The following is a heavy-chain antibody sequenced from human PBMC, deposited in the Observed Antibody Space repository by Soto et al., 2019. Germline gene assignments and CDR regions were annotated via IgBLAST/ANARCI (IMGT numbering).Heavy chain of an antibody. CDR2: ISGSGGST. CDR1: GFTFSSYA. D-gene: IGHD2-2*02. J-gene: IGHJ5*02. Sequence: EVQLLESGGGLVQPGGSLRLSCAASGFTFSSYAMSWVRQAPGKGLEWVSAISGSGGSTYYADSVKGRFTISRDNSKNTLYLQMNSLRAEDTAVDYCAKVRCSSTSCYIGENWFDPWGQGTLVTVSS. V-gene: IGHV3-23*01. CDR3: AKVRCSSTSCYIGENWFDP.